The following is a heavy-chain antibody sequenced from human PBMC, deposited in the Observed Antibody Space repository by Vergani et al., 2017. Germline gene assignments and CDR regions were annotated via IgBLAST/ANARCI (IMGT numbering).Heavy chain of an antibody. CDR3: ARDFVGASQFDY. CDR2: ISGSGGST. J-gene: IGHJ4*02. V-gene: IGHV3-23*01. CDR1: GFTFSSYA. D-gene: IGHD1-26*01. Sequence: EVQLLESGGGLVQPGGSLRLSCAASGFTFSSYAMSWVRQAPGKGLEWVSAISGSGGSTYYADSVKGRFTISRDNSKNTLYLQMNSLRAEDTAVYYCARDFVGASQFDYWGQGTLVTVSS.